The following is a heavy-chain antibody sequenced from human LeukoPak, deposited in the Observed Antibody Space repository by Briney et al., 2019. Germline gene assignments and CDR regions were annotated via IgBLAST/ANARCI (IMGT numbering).Heavy chain of an antibody. CDR3: ARGRWLRYYFDY. CDR1: GGSFSGYY. Sequence: SETLSLTCAVYGGSFSGYYWSWIRQPPGKGLEWIGEINHSGSTNYNPSLKSRVTISVDTSKNQFSLKLSSVTAADTAVYYCARGRWLRYYFDYWGQGTLVTVSS. J-gene: IGHJ4*02. D-gene: IGHD5-12*01. V-gene: IGHV4-34*01. CDR2: INHSGST.